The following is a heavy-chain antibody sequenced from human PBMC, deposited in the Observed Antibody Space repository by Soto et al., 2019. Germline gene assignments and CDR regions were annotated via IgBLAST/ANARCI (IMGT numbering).Heavy chain of an antibody. CDR3: ARGGGAAAGTRQYFDY. CDR2: INHSGST. D-gene: IGHD6-13*01. V-gene: IGHV4-34*01. J-gene: IGHJ4*02. CDR1: GGSFSGYY. Sequence: QVQLQQWGAGLLKPSETLSLTCAVYGGSFSGYYWSWIRQPPGKGLEWIGEINHSGSTNYNPSLKSRVTISADTSKNQFSLKLSSVTAADTAVYYCARGGGAAAGTRQYFDYWGQGTLVTVSS.